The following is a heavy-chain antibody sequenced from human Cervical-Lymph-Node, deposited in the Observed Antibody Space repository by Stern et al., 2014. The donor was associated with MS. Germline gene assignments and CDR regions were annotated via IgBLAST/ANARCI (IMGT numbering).Heavy chain of an antibody. CDR1: GFSISTSG. V-gene: IGHV3-30*03. J-gene: IGHJ4*02. CDR2: ISYDGNNQ. Sequence: VQLEESGGGVVQPGASLRLSCAASGFSISTSGMHWVRQAPGKGLERVAVISYDGNNQYHADSVKGRFTVSRDNSQNTLYLHLNSLRPGDTAVYYCARGGHLWSLRGDYWGQGTLVIVSS. D-gene: IGHD5-18*01. CDR3: ARGGHLWSLRGDY.